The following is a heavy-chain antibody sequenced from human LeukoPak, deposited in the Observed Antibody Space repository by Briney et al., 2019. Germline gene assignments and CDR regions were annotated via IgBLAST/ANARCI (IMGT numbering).Heavy chain of an antibody. CDR3: ARDRPLSWNDEFDI. D-gene: IGHD1-1*01. CDR2: IYYSGST. CDR1: GGSISSSSYY. J-gene: IGHJ3*02. Sequence: SETLSLTCTVSGGSISSSSYYWGWIRQPPGKGLEWIGSIYYSGSTYYNPSLKSRVTISVDTSKNQFSLKLSSVTAADTAVYYCARDRPLSWNDEFDIWGQGTMVTVSS. V-gene: IGHV4-39*07.